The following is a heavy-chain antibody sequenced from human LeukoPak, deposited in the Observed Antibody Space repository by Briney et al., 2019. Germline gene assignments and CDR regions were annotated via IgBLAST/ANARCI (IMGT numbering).Heavy chain of an antibody. V-gene: IGHV3-30*18. J-gene: IGHJ4*02. D-gene: IGHD6-6*01. Sequence: GGSLRLSCAASGFTFSSYGMHWVRQAPGKGLEWVAVISYDGSNKYYADSVKGRFTISRDNSKNTLYLQMNSLRAEDTAVYYCAKVPSSSPYFDYWGQGTLVTVSS. CDR3: AKVPSSSPYFDY. CDR1: GFTFSSYG. CDR2: ISYDGSNK.